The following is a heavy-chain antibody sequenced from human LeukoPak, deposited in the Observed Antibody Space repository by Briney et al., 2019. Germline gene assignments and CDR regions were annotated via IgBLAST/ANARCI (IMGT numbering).Heavy chain of an antibody. D-gene: IGHD3-22*01. CDR1: GGSISSSSYY. Sequence: PSETLSLTCTVSGGSISSSSYYWGWIRQPPGKGLEWIGRIYTSGSTNYNPSLKSRVTISVDTSKDQFSLKLSSVTAADTAAYYCARENYYDSSGYSYYFDYWGQGTLVTVSS. J-gene: IGHJ4*02. V-gene: IGHV4-39*07. CDR2: IYTSGST. CDR3: ARENYYDSSGYSYYFDY.